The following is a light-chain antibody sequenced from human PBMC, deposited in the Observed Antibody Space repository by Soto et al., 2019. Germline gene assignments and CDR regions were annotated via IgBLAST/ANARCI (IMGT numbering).Light chain of an antibody. CDR1: QSVSSSY. Sequence: EIVLTQSPGNLSLSPWERATLSCRASQSVSSSYLAWYQQKPGQAPRLLIYDASNRATGIPARFSGSGSGTDFTLTISSLEPEDFAVYYCQQRSNWPPITFGQGTRLEIK. J-gene: IGKJ5*01. V-gene: IGKV3D-20*02. CDR2: DAS. CDR3: QQRSNWPPIT.